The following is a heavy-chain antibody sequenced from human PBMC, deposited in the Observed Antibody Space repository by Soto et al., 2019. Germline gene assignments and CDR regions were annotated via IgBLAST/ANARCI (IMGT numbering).Heavy chain of an antibody. D-gene: IGHD2-15*01. Sequence: EVQLVESGGGLVKPAGSLRLSCAASGFTFSSYSMNWVRQAPGKGLEWVSSISSSSSYIYYADSVKGRFTISRDNAKNSLYLQMNSLRAEDTAVYYCARASFHPVYCSGGSCHFDYWGQGTLVTVSS. CDR3: ARASFHPVYCSGGSCHFDY. J-gene: IGHJ4*02. V-gene: IGHV3-21*01. CDR2: ISSSSSYI. CDR1: GFTFSSYS.